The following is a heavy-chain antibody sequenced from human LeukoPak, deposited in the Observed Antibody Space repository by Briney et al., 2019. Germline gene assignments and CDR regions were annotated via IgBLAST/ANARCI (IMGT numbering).Heavy chain of an antibody. CDR3: ARVSSHDYGDYVDAFDI. V-gene: IGHV4-59*01. CDR1: GGSISSYY. Sequence: SETLSLTCTVSGGSISSYYWSWIRQPPGKGLEWIGYIYYSGSTNYNPSLKSRVTISVDTSKNQFSLKLSSVTAADTAVYYCARVSSHDYGDYVDAFDIWGQGTMVTVSS. CDR2: IYYSGST. J-gene: IGHJ3*02. D-gene: IGHD4-17*01.